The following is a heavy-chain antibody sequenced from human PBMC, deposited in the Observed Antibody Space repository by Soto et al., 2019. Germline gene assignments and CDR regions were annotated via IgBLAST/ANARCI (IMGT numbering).Heavy chain of an antibody. J-gene: IGHJ4*02. CDR1: GLTFSSYA. CDR3: AKGNSDYRPYYFDS. Sequence: EVQLLESGGGLVQTGGSLRLSCAASGLTFSSYAMSWVRQAPGKGLEWVSDISGSAGSTFHADSVKGRFTISRDNSMNTLYLQLTSLRAEDSAVYYCAKGNSDYRPYYFDSWGQGTLVTVSS. V-gene: IGHV3-23*01. D-gene: IGHD3-22*01. CDR2: ISGSAGST.